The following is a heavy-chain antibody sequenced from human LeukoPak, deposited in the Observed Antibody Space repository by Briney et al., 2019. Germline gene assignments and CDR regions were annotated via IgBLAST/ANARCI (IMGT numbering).Heavy chain of an antibody. D-gene: IGHD3-22*01. CDR3: AGFLYDNSGDAFDI. V-gene: IGHV1-69*13. Sequence: ASVKVSCKASGGSFTFTSHAISWVRQAPGQGLEWVGGLIPIYGSANYAQKFQGRVTITSDESTRTVYMELSSLRPEDSAVYYCAGFLYDNSGDAFDIWGQGTMVTVSS. CDR2: LIPIYGSA. J-gene: IGHJ3*02. CDR1: GGSFTFTSHA.